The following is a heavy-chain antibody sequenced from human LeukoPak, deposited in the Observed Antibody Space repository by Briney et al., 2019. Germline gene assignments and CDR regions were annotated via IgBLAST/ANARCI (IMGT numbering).Heavy chain of an antibody. Sequence: GASVKVSCKASRYTFTTYDINWVRQATGQGPEWMGWMNPNSGSAGYAQKFQGRITISRNTSISTTYMELRSLRSEDTAVYYCARGVRFSDFYYYMDVWGQGTTVTVSS. CDR1: RYTFTTYD. CDR2: MNPNSGSA. D-gene: IGHD3-3*01. V-gene: IGHV1-8*03. J-gene: IGHJ6*03. CDR3: ARGVRFSDFYYYMDV.